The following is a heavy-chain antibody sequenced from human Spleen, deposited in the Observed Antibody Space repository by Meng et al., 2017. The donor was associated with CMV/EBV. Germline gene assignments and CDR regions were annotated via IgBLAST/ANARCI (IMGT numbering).Heavy chain of an antibody. CDR2: IIPIFGTA. D-gene: IGHD3-22*01. CDR3: ASSSGYYYRTPFDP. CDR1: GYTFTDYH. V-gene: IGHV1-69*05. J-gene: IGHJ5*02. Sequence: SVKVSCKASGYTFTDYHIHWVRQAPGQGLEWMGGIIPIFGTANYAQKFQGRVTITTDESTSTAYMELSSLRSEDTAVYYCASSSGYYYRTPFDPWGQGTLVTVSS.